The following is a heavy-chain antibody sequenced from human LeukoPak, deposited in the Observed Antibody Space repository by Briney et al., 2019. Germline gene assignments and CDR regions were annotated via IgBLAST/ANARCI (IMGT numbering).Heavy chain of an antibody. J-gene: IGHJ4*02. Sequence: GGSLRLSCGASGFTVKSNYMNWVRQAPGKGLEWVSIIYSGGGIYYADSVKGRFTISRDNSKNTLYLQMNSLRAEDTAVYYCARGSPSDSSCYYFDYWGQGTLVTVSS. CDR3: ARGSPSDSSCYYFDY. D-gene: IGHD3-22*01. V-gene: IGHV3-53*01. CDR1: GFTVKSNY. CDR2: IYSGGGI.